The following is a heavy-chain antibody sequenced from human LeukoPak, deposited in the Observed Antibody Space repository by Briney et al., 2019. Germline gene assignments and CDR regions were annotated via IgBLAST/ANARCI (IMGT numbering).Heavy chain of an antibody. CDR2: IYYSGST. CDR3: ARQASSSWRYWYFDL. CDR1: GGSISSYY. V-gene: IGHV4-59*08. D-gene: IGHD6-13*01. Sequence: SETLSLTCTVSGGSISSYYWSWIRQPPGKGLEWIGYIYYSGSTNYNPSLKSRVTISVDTSKNQFSLKLSSVTAADTAVYYCARQASSSWRYWYFDLWGRGTLVTVSS. J-gene: IGHJ2*01.